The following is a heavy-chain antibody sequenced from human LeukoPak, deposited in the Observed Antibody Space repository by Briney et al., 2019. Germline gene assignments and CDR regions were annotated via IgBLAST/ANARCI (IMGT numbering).Heavy chain of an antibody. V-gene: IGHV3-15*01. Sequence: PGGSLRLSCRASGFSINNSWMTCVRQAPGKGLEWVGRIKRNIDGATTDCIAPVKGRFTFSRDDSENTAFLQMSGLKTEDTAIYYCTTDSAINWGQGTLVTVSS. CDR1: GFSINNSW. CDR3: TTDSAIN. J-gene: IGHJ4*02. D-gene: IGHD6-25*01. CDR2: IKRNIDGATT.